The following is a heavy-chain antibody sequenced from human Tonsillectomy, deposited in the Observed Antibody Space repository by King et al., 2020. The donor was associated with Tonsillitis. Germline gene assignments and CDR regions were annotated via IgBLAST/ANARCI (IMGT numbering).Heavy chain of an antibody. D-gene: IGHD4-17*01. CDR3: ARVGGDYVFDY. V-gene: IGHV3-48*01. Sequence: VQLVESGGGLVQPGGSLRLSCAASGFTFRTYIMNWVRQAPGKGLEWVSYISSSISTIYYADSVKGRFTISKDNAKNSLYLQMNSLGAEDTAVYYCARVGGDYVFDYWGQGTLVTVSS. CDR1: GFTFRTYI. J-gene: IGHJ4*02. CDR2: ISSSISTI.